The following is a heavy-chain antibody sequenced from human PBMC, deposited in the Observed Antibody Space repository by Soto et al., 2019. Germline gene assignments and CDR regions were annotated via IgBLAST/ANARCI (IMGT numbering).Heavy chain of an antibody. CDR3: ARAGRGYCGGGSCFSGLHGMDV. Sequence: QVQLQESGPGLVKPSGTLSLTCAVSGGSISSSNWWSWVRQPPGKGLEWIGEIYHSGSTNYNPSLKSRVTISVDKSKNQSSLKLSSVTAADTAVDYCARAGRGYCGGGSCFSGLHGMDVWGQGTTVTVSS. CDR1: GGSISSSNW. D-gene: IGHD2-15*01. V-gene: IGHV4-4*02. J-gene: IGHJ6*02. CDR2: IYHSGST.